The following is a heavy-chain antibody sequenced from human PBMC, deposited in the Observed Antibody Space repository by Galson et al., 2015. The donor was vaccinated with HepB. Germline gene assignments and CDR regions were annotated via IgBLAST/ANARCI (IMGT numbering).Heavy chain of an antibody. CDR1: GFTFSSYA. J-gene: IGHJ5*02. V-gene: IGHV3-30-3*01. Sequence: SLRLSCAASGFTFSSYAMHWVRQAPGKGLEWVAVISYDGSNKYYADSVKGRFTISRDNSKNTLYLQMNSLRAEDTAVYYCARDFRLAAAGFRWFDPWGQGTLVTVSS. D-gene: IGHD6-13*01. CDR3: ARDFRLAAAGFRWFDP. CDR2: ISYDGSNK.